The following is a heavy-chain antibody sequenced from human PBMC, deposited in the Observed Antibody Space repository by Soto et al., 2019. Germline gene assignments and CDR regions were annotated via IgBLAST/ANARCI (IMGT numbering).Heavy chain of an antibody. V-gene: IGHV4-30-4*01. D-gene: IGHD3-10*01. CDR1: GDSISGGASF. Sequence: SETLSLTCTVSGDSISGGASFWSWIRQPPGKGLEWIANVYYSGSSYYNPSLKSRLTISVDTSKNQFSLKLSSVTAADTAVYYCARSAGGSMDVWGKGPTVTVSS. CDR2: VYYSGSS. CDR3: ARSAGGSMDV. J-gene: IGHJ6*04.